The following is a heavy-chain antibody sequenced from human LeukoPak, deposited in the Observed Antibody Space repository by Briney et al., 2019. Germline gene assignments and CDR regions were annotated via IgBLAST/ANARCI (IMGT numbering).Heavy chain of an antibody. D-gene: IGHD3-22*01. Sequence: GASVKVSCKASGYTFTSYYMHWVRQAPGQGLEWMGIINPSGGSTSYAQKFQGRVTMTRDMSTSTVHMELSSLRSEDTAVYYCARDTNYYYDSSGYYYFVYWGQGTLVTVSS. CDR1: GYTFTSYY. V-gene: IGHV1-46*01. J-gene: IGHJ4*02. CDR3: ARDTNYYYDSSGYYYFVY. CDR2: INPSGGST.